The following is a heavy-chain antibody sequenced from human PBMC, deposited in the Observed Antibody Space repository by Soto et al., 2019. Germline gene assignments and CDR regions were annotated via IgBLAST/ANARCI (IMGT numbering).Heavy chain of an antibody. CDR2: IIPVFGTP. Sequence: QVQLVQSGDEVKKPGSSVKVSCKASGGSLSNYGISWVRQAPGQGLEWMGAIIPVFGTPNYAQKFLDRVTITAYESTTTVYMEVRSLTSEDTAVYYCARGDATKIVVTTYYGMDVWGQGTTVTVSS. J-gene: IGHJ6*02. D-gene: IGHD3-22*01. CDR3: ARGDATKIVVTTYYGMDV. CDR1: GGSLSNYG. V-gene: IGHV1-69*12.